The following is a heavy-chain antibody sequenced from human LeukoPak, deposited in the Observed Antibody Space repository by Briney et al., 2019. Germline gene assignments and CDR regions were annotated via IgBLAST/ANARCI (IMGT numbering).Heavy chain of an antibody. D-gene: IGHD3-10*01. CDR2: IWYDGSNN. CDR3: ARDHAMVRGEFDY. CDR1: GFTFSSYG. J-gene: IGHJ4*02. Sequence: PGGSLRLSCAASGFTFSSYGMHWVRQALGKGLEWVAVIWYDGSNNYYADSVKGRFTISRDNSKNTLYLQMNSLRAEDTAVYYCARDHAMVRGEFDYWGQGTLVTVSS. V-gene: IGHV3-33*01.